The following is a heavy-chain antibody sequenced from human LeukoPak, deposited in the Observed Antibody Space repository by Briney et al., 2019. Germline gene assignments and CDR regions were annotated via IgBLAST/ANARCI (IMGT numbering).Heavy chain of an antibody. CDR2: ISWNSGSI. V-gene: IGHV3-9*01. CDR3: AKGKGYSSSWYYFDY. CDR1: GFTFDDYA. D-gene: IGHD6-13*01. J-gene: IGHJ4*02. Sequence: GGSLRLSCAASGFTFDDYAMHWVRQAPGKGLEWVSGISWNSGSIGYADSVKGRFTISRDNAKNSLYLQMNSLRAEDTALYYCAKGKGYSSSWYYFDYWGQGTLVTVCS.